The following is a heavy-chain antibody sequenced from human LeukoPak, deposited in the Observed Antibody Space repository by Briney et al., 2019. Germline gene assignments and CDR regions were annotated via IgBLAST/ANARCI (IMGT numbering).Heavy chain of an antibody. CDR3: ARSPRLFPSSYYYYYMDV. D-gene: IGHD2-21*01. CDR1: GYSISSGYY. V-gene: IGHV4-38-2*02. J-gene: IGHJ6*03. Sequence: SETLSLTCTVSGYSISSGYYWGWIRQPPGKGLEWIGSIYHSGSTYYNPSLKSRVTISVDTSKNQFSLKLSSVTAADTAVYYCARSPRLFPSSYYYYYMDVWGKGTTVTVSS. CDR2: IYHSGST.